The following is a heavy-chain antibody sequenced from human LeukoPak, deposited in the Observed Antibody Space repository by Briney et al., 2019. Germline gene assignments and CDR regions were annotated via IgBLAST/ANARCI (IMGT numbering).Heavy chain of an antibody. CDR3: ARDRTLYGMDV. CDR2: ISYDGSNK. V-gene: IGHV3-30-3*01. Sequence: GGSLRLSCAASGFTFSSYAMHWVRQAPGKGLEWVAVISYDGSNKYYADSVKGRFTISRDNSKNTLYLQMNSLRAADTAVYYCARDRTLYGMDVWGQGTTVTVSS. D-gene: IGHD3/OR15-3a*01. CDR1: GFTFSSYA. J-gene: IGHJ6*02.